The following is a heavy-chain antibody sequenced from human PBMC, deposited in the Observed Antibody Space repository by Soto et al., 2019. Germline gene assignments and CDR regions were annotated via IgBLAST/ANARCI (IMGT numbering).Heavy chain of an antibody. CDR1: GYTLTGYY. CDR2: INPNSGGT. Sequence: ASVKVSCKASGYTLTGYYMHWVRQAPGQGLEWMGWINPNSGGTNYAQKFQGWVTMTRDTSISTAYMELSRLRSDDTAVYYCARDTRDYGSGSYSAFDIWGQGTMVTVSS. CDR3: ARDTRDYGSGSYSAFDI. J-gene: IGHJ3*02. V-gene: IGHV1-2*04. D-gene: IGHD3-10*01.